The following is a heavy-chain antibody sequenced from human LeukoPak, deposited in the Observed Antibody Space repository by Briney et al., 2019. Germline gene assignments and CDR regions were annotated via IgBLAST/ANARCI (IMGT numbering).Heavy chain of an antibody. Sequence: GGSLRLTCAASGFILSDHYMDWVHQAPGKGLEWVGRTRNKANSYSTEYAASVKGRFTISTDDSKNSLYLHMNSLKTEDTAVYCCARDVGLRARGDAFGIWGQGTEVTVSS. CDR2: TRNKANSYST. D-gene: IGHD1-26*01. J-gene: IGHJ3*02. CDR3: ARDVGLRARGDAFGI. V-gene: IGHV3-72*01. CDR1: GFILSDHY.